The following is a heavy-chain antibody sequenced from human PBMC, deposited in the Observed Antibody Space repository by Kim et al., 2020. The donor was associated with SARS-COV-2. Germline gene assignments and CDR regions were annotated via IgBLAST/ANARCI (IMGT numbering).Heavy chain of an antibody. V-gene: IGHV3-21*01. CDR3: ARAYSSGWAYFDY. D-gene: IGHD6-19*01. J-gene: IGHJ4*02. Sequence: YADSVKDRFTISRDKAKNSLYLQMNSLRAEDTAVYYCARAYSSGWAYFDYWGQGTLVTVSS.